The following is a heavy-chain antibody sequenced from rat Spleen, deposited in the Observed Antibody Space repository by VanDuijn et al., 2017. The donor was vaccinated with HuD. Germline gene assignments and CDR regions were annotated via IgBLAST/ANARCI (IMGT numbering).Heavy chain of an antibody. V-gene: IGHV5-31*01. CDR2: ISPSGGST. D-gene: IGHD1-3*01. CDR1: GFTFNRYW. CDR3: TRDGDGSDYFDY. J-gene: IGHJ2*01. Sequence: EVQLVETGGGLVQPGRSLKLSCVASGFTFNRYWMYWVRQAPTKGLEWVASISPSGGSTYYPDSVKGRFTISRDNAKSTLYLQMNSLRSEDTATYYCTRDGDGSDYFDYWGQGVMVTVSS.